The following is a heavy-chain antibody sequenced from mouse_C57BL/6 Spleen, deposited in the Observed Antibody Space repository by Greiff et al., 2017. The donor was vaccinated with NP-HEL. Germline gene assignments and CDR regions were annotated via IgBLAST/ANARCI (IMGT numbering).Heavy chain of an antibody. J-gene: IGHJ4*01. CDR1: GYTFTSYW. CDR3: ARRVNAMDY. Sequence: QVQLQQPGAELVRPGSSVKLSCKASGYTFTSYWMHWVKQRPIQGLEWIGNIDPSDSANHYNQKFKDKVTLTVDKSSRTASMQLSSRTSEDSAVYYWARRVNAMDYWGQGSSVTVSS. CDR2: IDPSDSAN. V-gene: IGHV1-52*01. D-gene: IGHD2-13*01.